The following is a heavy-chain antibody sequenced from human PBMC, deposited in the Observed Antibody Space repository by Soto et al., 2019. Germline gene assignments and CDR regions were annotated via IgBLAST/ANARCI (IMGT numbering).Heavy chain of an antibody. CDR2: IKSKTDGGTP. J-gene: IGHJ4*02. Sequence: RLSFAASGFTLSTAWRSWVRQAPGKGLEWVGCIKSKTDGGTPDYAAHVIGRFTISRDDSKNTVYLQMNSLKTEEKAVYYCTTEMVDTPMVILYWGQGTLVTVSS. CDR1: GFTLSTAW. V-gene: IGHV3-15*01. CDR3: TTEMVDTPMVILY. D-gene: IGHD5-18*01.